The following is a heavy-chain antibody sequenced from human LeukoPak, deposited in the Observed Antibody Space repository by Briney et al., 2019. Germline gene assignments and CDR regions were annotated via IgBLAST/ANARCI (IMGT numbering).Heavy chain of an antibody. CDR2: IYYSGST. J-gene: IGHJ4*02. Sequence: PSETLSLTCTVSGGSISSSSYYWGWIRQPPGKGLEWIGSIYYSGSTYYNPSLKSRVTISVDTSKNQFSLKLSSVTAADTAVYYCARGKRGYYGSGAKIDYWGQGTLVTVSS. CDR1: GGSISSSSYY. V-gene: IGHV4-39*07. CDR3: ARGKRGYYGSGAKIDY. D-gene: IGHD3-10*01.